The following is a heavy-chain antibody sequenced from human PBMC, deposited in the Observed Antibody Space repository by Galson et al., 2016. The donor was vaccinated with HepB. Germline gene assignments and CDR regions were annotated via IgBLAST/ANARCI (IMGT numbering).Heavy chain of an antibody. CDR2: VNTYNGDT. Sequence: SVKVSCKASGYSFTSYGITWVRQAPGQGLEWMGWVNTYNGDTVYAQNLQDRLTMTTETSTTTAYKELRSLTSDDTATYYCARDSGRNRFHSNSINTIDYWGQGTLVPVSS. V-gene: IGHV1-18*01. D-gene: IGHD1-14*01. CDR1: GYSFTSYG. CDR3: ARDSGRNRFHSNSINTIDY. J-gene: IGHJ4*02.